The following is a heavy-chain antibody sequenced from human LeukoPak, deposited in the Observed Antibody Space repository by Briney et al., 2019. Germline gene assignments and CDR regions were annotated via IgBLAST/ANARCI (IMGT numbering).Heavy chain of an antibody. V-gene: IGHV4-59*01. CDR1: GGSISSYY. D-gene: IGHD2-2*01. J-gene: IGHJ4*02. Sequence: PSETLSLTCTVSGGSISSYYWSWIRQPPGKGLEWIGYIYYSGSTNYNPSLKGRVTISVDTSKNQFSLKLSSVTAADTAVYYCARARLDCSSTSCHPLVFDYWGQGTLVTVSS. CDR3: ARARLDCSSTSCHPLVFDY. CDR2: IYYSGST.